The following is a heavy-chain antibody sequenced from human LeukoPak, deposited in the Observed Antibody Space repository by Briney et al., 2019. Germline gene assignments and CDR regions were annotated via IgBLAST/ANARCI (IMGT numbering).Heavy chain of an antibody. J-gene: IGHJ4*02. CDR3: ARDNDYGPYFDY. CDR1: GFTFSSYA. Sequence: GGSLRLSCAASGFTFSSYAMHWVRQAPGKGLEWVAVISYDGSNKYYADSVKGRFTISRDNSKNTLYLQMNSLRAEDTAVYYCARDNDYGPYFDYWGQGTLVTVSS. CDR2: ISYDGSNK. D-gene: IGHD4-17*01. V-gene: IGHV3-30-3*01.